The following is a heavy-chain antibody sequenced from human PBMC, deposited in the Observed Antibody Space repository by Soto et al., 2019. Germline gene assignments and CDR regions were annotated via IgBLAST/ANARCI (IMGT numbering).Heavy chain of an antibody. CDR1: GFTFSSYS. CDR2: ISSSSSYI. CDR3: TRDASRDSSARGWFDP. Sequence: GGSLRLSCAASGFTFSSYSMNWVRQAPGKGLEWVSSISSSSSYIYYADSVKGRFTISRDNAKNSLYLQMNSLRAEDTAVYYCTRDASRDSSARGWFDPWGPGTLVTVSS. J-gene: IGHJ5*02. D-gene: IGHD6-13*01. V-gene: IGHV3-21*01.